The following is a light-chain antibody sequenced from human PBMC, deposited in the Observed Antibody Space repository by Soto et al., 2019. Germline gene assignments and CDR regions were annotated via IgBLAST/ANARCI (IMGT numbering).Light chain of an antibody. J-gene: IGKJ1*01. CDR1: QSVSSSY. Sequence: EIVLTQSPGTLSLSPGERATLSCRASQSVSSSYLAWYQQKPGQAPRLLIYGASSRATGIPDRFSGSGSGTDFTLTISRLEPEDFAVYYCQQYGSSPWAVGKGTKV. CDR2: GAS. CDR3: QQYGSSPWA. V-gene: IGKV3-20*01.